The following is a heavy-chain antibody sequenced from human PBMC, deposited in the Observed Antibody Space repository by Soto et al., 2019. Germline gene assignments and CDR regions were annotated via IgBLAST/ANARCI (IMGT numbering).Heavy chain of an antibody. CDR2: IYYSGST. D-gene: IGHD6-6*01. J-gene: IGHJ5*02. CDR3: ARTLIAAHWFEP. V-gene: IGHV4-39*01. CDR1: GGSISSSSYY. Sequence: PSETLSLTCTVSGGSISSSSYYWGWIRQPPGKGLEWIGSIYYSGSTYYNPSLKSRVTISVDTSKNQFYLKLSSVTAADSAVYYCARTLIAAHWFEPWGQGTLVTVSS.